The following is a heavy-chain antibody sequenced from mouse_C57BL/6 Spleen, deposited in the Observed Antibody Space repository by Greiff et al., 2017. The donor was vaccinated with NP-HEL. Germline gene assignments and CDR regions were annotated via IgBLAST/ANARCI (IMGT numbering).Heavy chain of an antibody. CDR1: GYTFTSYW. D-gene: IGHD2-4*01. CDR2: INPNSGST. Sequence: QVQLKQPGAELVKPGASVKLSCKASGYTFTSYWMHWVKQRPGQGLEWIGMINPNSGSTTYNEKFKSKATLTVDKSSSTAYMQLSSLTSEDSAVYDCAEGGIYYDDEGHAMDYWGQGTSVTVSS. J-gene: IGHJ4*01. V-gene: IGHV1-64*01. CDR3: AEGGIYYDDEGHAMDY.